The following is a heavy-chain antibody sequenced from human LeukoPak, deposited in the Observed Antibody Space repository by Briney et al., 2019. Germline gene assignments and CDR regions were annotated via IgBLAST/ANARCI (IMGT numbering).Heavy chain of an antibody. CDR3: ATWKIAAADNYFDY. D-gene: IGHD6-13*01. CDR1: GGSISSYY. CDR2: IYYSGST. J-gene: IGHJ4*02. V-gene: IGHV4-59*08. Sequence: SETLSLTCTVSGGSISSYYWSWIRQPPGKGLEWIGYIYYSGSTNYNPSLKSRVTISVDTSKNQFSLKLSSVPAADTAVYYCATWKIAAADNYFDYWGQGTLVTVSS.